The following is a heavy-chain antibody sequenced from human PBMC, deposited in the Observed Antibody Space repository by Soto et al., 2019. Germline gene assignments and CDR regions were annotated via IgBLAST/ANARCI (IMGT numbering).Heavy chain of an antibody. V-gene: IGHV1-69*01. Sequence: QLQLVQSGAEVKKPGSSVKVSCKASGGTFSSNAISWVRQAPGQGLEWMGGIIPIFGTANYAQKFQGRVTITADESTSTAYMELSSLRSEDTAVYYCARVVVAATHYYYYYGMDVWGQRTTVTVSS. J-gene: IGHJ6*02. CDR1: GGTFSSNA. CDR2: IIPIFGTA. CDR3: ARVVVAATHYYYYYGMDV. D-gene: IGHD2-15*01.